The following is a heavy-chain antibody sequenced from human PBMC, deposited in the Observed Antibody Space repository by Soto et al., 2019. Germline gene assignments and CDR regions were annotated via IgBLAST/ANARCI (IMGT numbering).Heavy chain of an antibody. CDR2: IYYSGST. CDR1: GGSISSYY. D-gene: IGHD5-12*01. V-gene: IGHV4-59*01. CDR3: ARARIVATHPCNFDY. J-gene: IGHJ4*02. Sequence: PSETLSLTCTVSGGSISSYYWSWIRQPPGKGLEWIGYIYYSGSTNYNPSLKSRVTISVDTSKNQFSLKLSSVTAADTAVYYCARARIVATHPCNFDYWGQGTLVTVSS.